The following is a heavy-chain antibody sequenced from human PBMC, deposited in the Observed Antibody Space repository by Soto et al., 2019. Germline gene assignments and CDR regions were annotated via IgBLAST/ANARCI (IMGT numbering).Heavy chain of an antibody. J-gene: IGHJ4*02. CDR1: GYTFTSYG. CDR2: ISAYNGNT. CDR3: ARDVYSSNCYYQEDYDF. Sequence: ASVKVSCKASGYTFTSYGISWVRQAPGQGLEWMGWISAYNGNTNYAQKLQGRVTMTTDTSTSTAYMELRSLRSDDTAVYYCARDVYSSNCYYQEDYDFWGQRTLDTVSA. D-gene: IGHD6-13*01. V-gene: IGHV1-18*01.